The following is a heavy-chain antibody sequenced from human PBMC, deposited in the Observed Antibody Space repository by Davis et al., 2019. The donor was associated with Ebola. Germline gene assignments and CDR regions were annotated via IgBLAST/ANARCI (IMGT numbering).Heavy chain of an antibody. V-gene: IGHV3-23*01. CDR2: ISGSGGST. D-gene: IGHD3-3*01. J-gene: IGHJ6*04. CDR1: GFTFSSYA. Sequence: GESLKISCAASGFTFSSYAMSWVRQAPGKGLEWVSAISGSGGSTYYADSVTGRFTISRDNSKNTLYLQMNSLRAEDTAVYYCAGLYFSPSYGMDVWGKGTTVTVSS. CDR3: AGLYFSPSYGMDV.